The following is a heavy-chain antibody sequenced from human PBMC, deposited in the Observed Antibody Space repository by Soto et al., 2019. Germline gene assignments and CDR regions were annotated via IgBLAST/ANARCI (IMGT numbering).Heavy chain of an antibody. Sequence: GASVKVSCKASGYTFTGYYMHWVRQAPGQGLEWMGWVNPNSGGTNYAQKFQGWVTMTRDTSISTAYMELSRLRSDDTAVYYCARDTYSSSGYYYYYGMDVWGQGTTVTVSS. CDR3: ARDTYSSSGYYYYYGMDV. J-gene: IGHJ6*02. CDR1: GYTFTGYY. D-gene: IGHD6-13*01. V-gene: IGHV1-2*04. CDR2: VNPNSGGT.